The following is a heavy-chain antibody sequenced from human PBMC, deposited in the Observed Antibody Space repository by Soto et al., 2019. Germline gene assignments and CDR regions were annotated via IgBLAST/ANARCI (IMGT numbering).Heavy chain of an antibody. D-gene: IGHD1-20*01. CDR2: INHSGST. V-gene: IGHV4-34*01. J-gene: IGHJ4*02. CDR1: GGSFSGYY. Sequence: QVQLQQWGARLLKPSETLSLTCAVYGGSFSGYYWSWIRQPPGKGLEWIGEINHSGSTNYNPSLRSRVTLSVDTPKNQFSLKLSSVTAADTAVYYCARGSRGITDVDYWGQGTLVTVSS. CDR3: ARGSRGITDVDY.